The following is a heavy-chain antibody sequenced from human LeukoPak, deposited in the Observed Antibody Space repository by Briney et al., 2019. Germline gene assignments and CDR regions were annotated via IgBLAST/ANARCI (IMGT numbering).Heavy chain of an antibody. CDR1: GLTVSSNY. Sequence: PGRSLRLSCAASGLTVSSNYMSWVCQAPGKGLEWVSVIYSGGSTYCADSVKGRFTICRDNSENTLYLQMNSLRGEETAVYYCARDQRTTVNPSYYYYCGMDVWGQGTTVTVSS. J-gene: IGHJ6*02. CDR2: IYSGGST. V-gene: IGHV3-66*01. D-gene: IGHD4-17*01. CDR3: ARDQRTTVNPSYYYYCGMDV.